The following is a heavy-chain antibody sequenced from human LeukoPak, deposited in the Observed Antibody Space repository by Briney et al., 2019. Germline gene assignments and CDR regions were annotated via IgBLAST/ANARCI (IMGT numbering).Heavy chain of an antibody. D-gene: IGHD1-1*01. Sequence: PSETLSLTCTVSGASISSGDYYWNWIRQTPGKGLEWVGYIHDSGRTHHNPSLKSRLTISVDTSKTQFSLRLTSLTAADTAVYYRARAPNVDYYFMDVWGKGTTVIVSS. CDR1: GASISSGDYY. CDR2: IHDSGRT. V-gene: IGHV4-30-4*08. CDR3: ARAPNVDYYFMDV. J-gene: IGHJ6*03.